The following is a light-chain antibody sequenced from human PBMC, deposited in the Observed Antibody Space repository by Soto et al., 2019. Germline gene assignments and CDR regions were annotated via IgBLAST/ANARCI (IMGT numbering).Light chain of an antibody. CDR1: SSNIGAGFD. CDR3: QSYDSGLSGHVV. CDR2: GNT. Sequence: QSVLTQPPSVSGAPGQRVTISCTGSSSNIGAGFDVHWYQQFPGTAPQLLIYGNTNRPSGVPDRFSGSKSGTSASLAITGLQAEDEADYYCQSYDSGLSGHVVFGGGTKLTVL. V-gene: IGLV1-40*01. J-gene: IGLJ2*01.